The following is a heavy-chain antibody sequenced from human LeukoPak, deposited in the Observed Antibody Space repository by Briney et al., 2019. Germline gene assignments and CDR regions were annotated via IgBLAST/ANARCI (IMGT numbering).Heavy chain of an antibody. CDR2: IYPDDSDT. J-gene: IGHJ4*02. V-gene: IGHV5-51*01. D-gene: IGHD6-13*01. CDR1: GNSFASYW. CDR3: ARRIAGSGSDY. Sequence: GESLKISCKGSGNSFASYWIGWVRQMPGKGLEWMGIIYPDDSDTRYSPSFQGQVTITADKSISTAYPQWNSLKASDTAMYYCARRIAGSGSDYWGQGTLVTVSS.